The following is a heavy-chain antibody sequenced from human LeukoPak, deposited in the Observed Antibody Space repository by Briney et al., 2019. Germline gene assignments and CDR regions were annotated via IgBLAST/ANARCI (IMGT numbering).Heavy chain of an antibody. J-gene: IGHJ3*02. D-gene: IGHD5/OR15-5a*01. CDR2: IYSGGST. Sequence: GGSLRLSCAASGFTVSSNYMSWVRQAPGKGLEWVSVIYSGGSTYYADSVKGRFIISRDSSKNTLYLQMNSLRAEDTAVYYCAKDLAPRGRSVGFDIWGQGTMVTVSS. CDR1: GFTVSSNY. V-gene: IGHV3-66*01. CDR3: AKDLAPRGRSVGFDI.